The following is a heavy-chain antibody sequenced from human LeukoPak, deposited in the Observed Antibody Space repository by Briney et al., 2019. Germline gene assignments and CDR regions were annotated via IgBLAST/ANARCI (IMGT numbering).Heavy chain of an antibody. CDR1: GFTFSNYW. Sequence: GGSLRLSCVASGFTFSNYWMHWVRQPPGKGLVWVSRIYVDGGTTNYADSVKGRFIISRDNAKNTVYLEMNSLRVEDTATYYCIRDFRSADLWGQGTLVTVTS. V-gene: IGHV3-74*01. J-gene: IGHJ5*02. CDR3: IRDFRSADL. CDR2: IYVDGGTT.